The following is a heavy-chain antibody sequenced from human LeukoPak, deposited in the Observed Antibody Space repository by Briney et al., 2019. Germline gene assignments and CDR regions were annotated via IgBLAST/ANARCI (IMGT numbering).Heavy chain of an antibody. CDR3: ITEPPGVVF. CDR2: IKSNTDGGAT. J-gene: IGHJ4*02. Sequence: GGSLRLSCAASGFTFSVAWMNWVRQAPGKGLEWVGRIKSNTDGGATDYAAPVRDRFTISRNDSEKTLYLQMNSLKTEDTAVYYCITEPPGVVFWGQGTLVTVSS. V-gene: IGHV3-15*01. CDR1: GFTFSVAW. D-gene: IGHD7-27*01.